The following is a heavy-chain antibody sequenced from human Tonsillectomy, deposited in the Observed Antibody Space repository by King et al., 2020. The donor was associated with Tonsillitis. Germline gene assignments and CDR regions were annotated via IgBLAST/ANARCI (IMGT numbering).Heavy chain of an antibody. D-gene: IGHD4-17*01. Sequence: LQLQESGPGLVKPSETLSLTCTVSGDSISSSSYYWGWIRQPPGKGLEWIGNIYYNGNTYYNPSLKSRVTISVDTSKNQFSLKLSSVTAADTAVYYCARRYGDHFYYYYYMDVWGKGTTVTVSS. J-gene: IGHJ6*03. CDR1: GDSISSSSYY. CDR3: ARRYGDHFYYYYYMDV. V-gene: IGHV4-39*01. CDR2: IYYNGNT.